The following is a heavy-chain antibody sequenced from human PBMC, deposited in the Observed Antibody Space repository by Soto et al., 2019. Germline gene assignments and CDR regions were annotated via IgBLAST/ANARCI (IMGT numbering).Heavy chain of an antibody. D-gene: IGHD5-18*01. J-gene: IGHJ6*02. V-gene: IGHV1-69*12. CDR1: GGTFSSYA. Sequence: QVQLVQSGAEVKKPGSSVKVSCKASGGTFSSYAISWLRQAPGQGLEWMGGIIPIFGTANYAQKFQGRVTITADESTSTAYMELSSLRSEDTAVYYCASQEYSYGYRGYYYYGMDVWGQGTTVTVSS. CDR2: IIPIFGTA. CDR3: ASQEYSYGYRGYYYYGMDV.